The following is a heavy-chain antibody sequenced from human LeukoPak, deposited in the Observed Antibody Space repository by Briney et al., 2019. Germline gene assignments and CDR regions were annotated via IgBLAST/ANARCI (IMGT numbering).Heavy chain of an antibody. CDR2: IYYSGST. Sequence: SETLSLTCTVSGGSISSYYWSWIRQPPGKGLEWIGYIYYSGSTNCNPSLKSRVTISVDTSKNQFSLKLSSVTAADTAVYYCASRDRYFDWSPFDYWGQGTLVTVSS. CDR3: ASRDRYFDWSPFDY. J-gene: IGHJ4*02. V-gene: IGHV4-59*01. CDR1: GGSISSYY. D-gene: IGHD3-9*01.